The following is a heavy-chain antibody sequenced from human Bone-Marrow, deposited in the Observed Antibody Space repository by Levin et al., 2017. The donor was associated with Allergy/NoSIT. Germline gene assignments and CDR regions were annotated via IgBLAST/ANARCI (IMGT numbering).Heavy chain of an antibody. D-gene: IGHD6-13*01. Sequence: SQTLSLPCTVSGVSITSSYWSWIRQPPGKGLEWIGYVYYSGSTNYNPSLKSRVTISVDTSKNQFSLRLSSVTAADTAVYYCARATRSSLIHYFDYLGQGTLVTVSS. CDR2: VYYSGST. J-gene: IGHJ4*02. V-gene: IGHV4-59*01. CDR1: GVSITSSY. CDR3: ARATRSSLIHYFDY.